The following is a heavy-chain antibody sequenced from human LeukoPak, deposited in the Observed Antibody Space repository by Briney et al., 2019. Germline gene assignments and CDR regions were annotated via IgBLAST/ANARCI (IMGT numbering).Heavy chain of an antibody. V-gene: IGHV3-48*02. J-gene: IGHJ6*02. Sequence: GGSLRLSCAAFGFRFDSYSMNWVRKAPGKGLEWLSFISSGSRDIYYADSVKGRFTISRDNGKNSLYLHMNSLRDEDTAVYYCARASCYLRNCYYYGMDVWGQGTTVTVSS. CDR1: GFRFDSYS. CDR2: ISSGSRDI. CDR3: ARASCYLRNCYYYGMDV. D-gene: IGHD2-2*01.